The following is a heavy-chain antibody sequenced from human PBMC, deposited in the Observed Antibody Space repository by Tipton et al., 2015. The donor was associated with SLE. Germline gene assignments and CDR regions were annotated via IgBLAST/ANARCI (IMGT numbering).Heavy chain of an antibody. D-gene: IGHD4-17*01. CDR1: GGSFSDYY. CDR2: INHSGDT. Sequence: TLSLTCAVYGGSFSDYYWSWIRQPPGKGLEWIGEINHSGDTNYNPSLKSRVTISVDTVRNQFSLKLYSVTVADTAVYYCASLMTTVTFDAFDVWGQGKMLTVSS. CDR3: ASLMTTVTFDAFDV. V-gene: IGHV4-34*01. J-gene: IGHJ3*01.